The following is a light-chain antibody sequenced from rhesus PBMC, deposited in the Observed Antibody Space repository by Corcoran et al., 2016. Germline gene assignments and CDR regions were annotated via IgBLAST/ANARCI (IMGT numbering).Light chain of an antibody. J-gene: IGKJ1*01. CDR3: QQYSHIPPT. CDR1: QRIRSW. V-gene: IGKV1-22*01. Sequence: DIQMTQSPPSLSASVGDTVTITCRGRQRIRSWLAWYQQKPGKAPKLLIYKASTWQSGVPSRFSGGGSGTVFTLTISSLQSEDFATYYCQQYSHIPPTFGQGTKVEIK. CDR2: KAS.